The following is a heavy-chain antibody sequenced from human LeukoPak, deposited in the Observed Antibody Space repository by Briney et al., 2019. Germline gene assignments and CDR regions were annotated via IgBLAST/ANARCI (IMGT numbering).Heavy chain of an antibody. CDR1: GFTFSSYS. D-gene: IGHD3-9*01. CDR2: TSSTSAI. Sequence: GGSLRLSCAASGFTFSSYSMNWIRQAPGKGLEWVSHTSSTSAIYYADSVKGRFTISRDNAKNSLYLQMNSLRAEDTAVYYCARGKTGYYGMDVWGQGTTVTVSS. CDR3: ARGKTGYYGMDV. V-gene: IGHV3-48*04. J-gene: IGHJ6*02.